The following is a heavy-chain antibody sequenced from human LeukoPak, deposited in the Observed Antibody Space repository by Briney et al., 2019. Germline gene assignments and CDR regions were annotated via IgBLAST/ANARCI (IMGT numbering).Heavy chain of an antibody. CDR1: GYTFTSYY. CDR3: ARETTVTTTFDY. CDR2: INPSGGST. D-gene: IGHD4-11*01. J-gene: IGHJ4*02. V-gene: IGHV1-46*01. Sequence: GASVKVSSKASGYTFTSYYMHWVRQAPGRGLEWMGIINPSGGSTSYAQKFQGRVTMTRDMSTSTVYMELSSLRSEDTAVYYCARETTVTTTFDYWGQGTLVTVSS.